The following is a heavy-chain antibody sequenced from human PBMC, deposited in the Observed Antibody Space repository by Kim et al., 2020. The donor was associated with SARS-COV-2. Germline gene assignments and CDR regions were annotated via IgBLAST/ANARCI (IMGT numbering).Heavy chain of an antibody. CDR1: GYTSTSYY. J-gene: IGHJ4*02. Sequence: ASVKVSCKASGYTSTSYYMHWVRQAPGQGLEWMGIINPSGGSTSYAQKFQGRVTMTRDTSTSTVYMELSSLRSEDTAVYYCARDPRFWSGYYSPYYFDYWGQGTLVTVSS. D-gene: IGHD3-3*01. CDR3: ARDPRFWSGYYSPYYFDY. CDR2: INPSGGST. V-gene: IGHV1-46*01.